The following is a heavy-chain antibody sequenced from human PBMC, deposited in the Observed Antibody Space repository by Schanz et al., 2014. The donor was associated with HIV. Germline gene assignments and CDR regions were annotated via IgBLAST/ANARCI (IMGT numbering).Heavy chain of an antibody. CDR2: IIPIYGTT. J-gene: IGHJ5*02. Sequence: QVQLVQSGAEVKKPGSSVKVSCQASGGTFSGHGISWVRQAPGQGLEWMGGIIPIYGTTNDAQKFQGRVTMTTDASTATVHMELRSLRSEDTAVYYCARDLSSVGSGWYGKWFDPWGQGTLVTVSS. D-gene: IGHD6-19*01. V-gene: IGHV1-69*01. CDR3: ARDLSSVGSGWYGKWFDP. CDR1: GGTFSGHG.